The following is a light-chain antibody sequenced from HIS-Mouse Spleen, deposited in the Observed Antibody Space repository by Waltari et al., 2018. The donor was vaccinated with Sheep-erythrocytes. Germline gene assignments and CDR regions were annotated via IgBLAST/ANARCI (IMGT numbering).Light chain of an antibody. J-gene: IGLJ1*01. CDR2: DVS. CDR3: CSYAGSYNHV. V-gene: IGLV2-11*01. CDR1: SSDDGGHNY. Sequence: QSALTQPRSVSGSPGQSVPLSSTGTSSDDGGHNYVSWYQQHPGKAPKLMIYDVSKRPSGVPDRFSGSKSGNTASLTISGLQAEDEADYYCCSYAGSYNHVFATGTKVTVL.